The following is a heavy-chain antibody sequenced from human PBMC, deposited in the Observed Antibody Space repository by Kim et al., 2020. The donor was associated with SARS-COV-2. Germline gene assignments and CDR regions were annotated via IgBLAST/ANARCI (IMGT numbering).Heavy chain of an antibody. CDR1: GFTFSSYS. CDR3: AREGGNGVVVVAATREDGFDP. J-gene: IGHJ5*02. Sequence: GGSLRLSCAASGFTFSSYSMNWVRQAPGKGLEWVSYISSSSSTIYYADSMEGRFTISRDNAKNSLYLQMNRLRDEDTAVYYCAREGGNGVVVVAATREDGFDPWGQGTLVTVSS. CDR2: ISSSSSTI. D-gene: IGHD2-15*01. V-gene: IGHV3-48*02.